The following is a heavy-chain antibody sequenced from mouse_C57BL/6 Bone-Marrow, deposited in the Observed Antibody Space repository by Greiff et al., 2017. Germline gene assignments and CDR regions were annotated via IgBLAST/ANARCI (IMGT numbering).Heavy chain of an antibody. D-gene: IGHD1-1*02. CDR3: ARWDPSYYAMDD. J-gene: IGHJ4*01. CDR2: IWRGGST. V-gene: IGHV2-5*01. CDR1: GFSLTSYG. Sequence: QVQLQQSGPGLVQPSQSLSITCTVSGFSLTSYGVHWVRQSPGKGLEWLGVIWRGGSTDYNAAFMSRLSITKDNSKSQVFFQMNSLQADDTAIYYCARWDPSYYAMDDWGQGTSVTVSS.